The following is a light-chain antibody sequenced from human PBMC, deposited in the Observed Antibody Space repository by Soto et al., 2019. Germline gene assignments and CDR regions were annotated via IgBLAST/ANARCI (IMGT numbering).Light chain of an antibody. CDR1: SSDVGGYNY. J-gene: IGLJ2*01. CDR2: EVS. CDR3: SSYAGSSTPPVV. Sequence: QSVLTQPPSASGSPGQSVTISCTGTSSDVGGYNYVSWYQQHPGKAPKLMIYEVSKRPSGVPDRFSGSKSGNTASLTVSGLQAEDEADYYCSSYAGSSTPPVVFGGGTKLTVL. V-gene: IGLV2-8*01.